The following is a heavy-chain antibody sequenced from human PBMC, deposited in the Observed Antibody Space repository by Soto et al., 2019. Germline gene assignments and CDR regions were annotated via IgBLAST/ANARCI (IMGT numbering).Heavy chain of an antibody. CDR3: TTGMLRDNYYGMDV. D-gene: IGHD3-10*01. V-gene: IGHV3-15*01. CDR2: IKSKTDGGTT. CDR1: GFTFSNAW. Sequence: GGSLRLSCAASGFTFSNAWMSWVRQAPGKGLEWVGRIKSKTDGGTTDYDAPVKGRFTISRDDSKNTLYLQMNSLKTEDTGVYYCTTGMLRDNYYGMDVWGQGTTVTVSS. J-gene: IGHJ6*02.